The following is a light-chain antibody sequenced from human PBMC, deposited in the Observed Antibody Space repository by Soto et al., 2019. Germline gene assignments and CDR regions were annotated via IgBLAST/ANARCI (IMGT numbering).Light chain of an antibody. CDR2: GNR. CDR1: SSNLRAGYD. J-gene: IGLJ1*01. Sequence: QSVLTQPPSVSGAPGQRVTISCTGSSSNLRAGYDVHWYQLLPGTAPKLLIYGNRNRPSGVPDRFSGSKSGTSASLAITGLQAEDEADYYCQSYDNSLGVCYVFGTGTKVTVL. V-gene: IGLV1-40*01. CDR3: QSYDNSLGVCYV.